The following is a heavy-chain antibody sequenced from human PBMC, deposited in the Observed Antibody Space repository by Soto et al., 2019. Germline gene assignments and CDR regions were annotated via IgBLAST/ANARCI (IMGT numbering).Heavy chain of an antibody. CDR1: GFTFSDYY. CDR2: ISHNGNTI. V-gene: IGHV3-11*01. CDR3: ARVDNGEYGLDV. Sequence: PGGSLRLSCAASGFTFSDYYMSWIRQAPGKGLQWVSYISHNGNTIYYGDSMKGRFTVSRDNAKKSLYLQMNSLRADDTAVYYCARVDNGEYGLDVWGQGTTVTVSS. D-gene: IGHD4-17*01. J-gene: IGHJ6*02.